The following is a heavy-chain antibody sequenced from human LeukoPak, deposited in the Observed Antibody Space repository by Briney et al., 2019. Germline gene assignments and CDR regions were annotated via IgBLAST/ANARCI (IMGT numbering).Heavy chain of an antibody. Sequence: SVKVSCKASGGSFNSYAISWVRQAPGQGLEWMGGIIPIFGTANYAQKFQGRVTITADKSTNTAYMELSSLRSEDTAVYYCARSQPLAYFDLWGRGTLVTVSS. V-gene: IGHV1-69*06. CDR1: GGSFNSYA. CDR3: ARSQPLAYFDL. CDR2: IIPIFGTA. J-gene: IGHJ2*01.